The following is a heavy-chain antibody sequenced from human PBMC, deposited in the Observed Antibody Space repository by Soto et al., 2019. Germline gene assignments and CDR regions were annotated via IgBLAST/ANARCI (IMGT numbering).Heavy chain of an antibody. CDR3: ARGFGSGSNWFDP. V-gene: IGHV4-31*03. D-gene: IGHD3-3*01. CDR1: GGSISSGGYY. Sequence: SETLSLTCTVSGGSISSGGYYWSWIRQHPGKGLEWIGYIYYSGTTYYNPSLKSRLTMSVDTSKNQFSLKLSSVTAADTAVYYCARGFGSGSNWFDPWGQGTLVTVS. J-gene: IGHJ5*02. CDR2: IYYSGTT.